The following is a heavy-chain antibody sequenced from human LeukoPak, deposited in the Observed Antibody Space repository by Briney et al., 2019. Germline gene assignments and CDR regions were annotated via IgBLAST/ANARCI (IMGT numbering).Heavy chain of an antibody. CDR2: IIPILGIA. D-gene: IGHD6-19*01. J-gene: IGHJ4*02. CDR1: GGTFSSYA. Sequence: SVKVSCEASGGTFSSYAISWVRQAPGQGLEWMGRIIPILGIANYAQKFQGRVTITADKSTSTAYMELSSLRSEDTAVYYCARQIAVAGKAGFDYWGQGTLVTVSS. CDR3: ARQIAVAGKAGFDY. V-gene: IGHV1-69*04.